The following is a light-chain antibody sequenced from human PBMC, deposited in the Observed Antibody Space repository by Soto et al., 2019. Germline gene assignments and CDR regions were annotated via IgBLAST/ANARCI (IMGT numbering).Light chain of an antibody. V-gene: IGKV1-39*01. CDR1: QSVSTY. J-gene: IGKJ4*01. Sequence: DIQMTQSPSSLSASVGDRVTVTCRASQSVSTYLNWYQHKLGKAPKLLIYDASTLQRGVPSRFSGSGSATEFNLAIDSLQPEDFATYYCQQSDRIPITFGGGTKVETK. CDR3: QQSDRIPIT. CDR2: DAS.